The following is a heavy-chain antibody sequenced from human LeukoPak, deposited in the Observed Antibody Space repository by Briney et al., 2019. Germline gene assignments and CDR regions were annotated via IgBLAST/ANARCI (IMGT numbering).Heavy chain of an antibody. CDR2: ISGSGGST. J-gene: IGHJ3*02. D-gene: IGHD2-2*02. CDR1: GFTFSSYG. Sequence: GGTLRLSCAASGFTFSSYGMSWVRQAPGKGLEWVSAISGSGGSTYYADSVKGRFTISRDNSKNTLYLQMNSLRAEDTAVYYYAKGVVVPAAISSGGAFDIWGQGTMVTVSS. CDR3: AKGVVVPAAISSGGAFDI. V-gene: IGHV3-23*01.